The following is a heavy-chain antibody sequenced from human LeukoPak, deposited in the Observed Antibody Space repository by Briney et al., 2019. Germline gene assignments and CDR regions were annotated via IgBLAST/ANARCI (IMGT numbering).Heavy chain of an antibody. D-gene: IGHD3-10*01. J-gene: IGHJ4*02. Sequence: SETLSLTCAVYGGSFSGYYWSWIRQPPGKGLEWIGEINHSGSANYNASLKSRVTISVDTSKNQFSLKLSSVTAADTAVYYCARGEIFYGSGSYPDYWGQGTLVTVSS. CDR1: GGSFSGYY. V-gene: IGHV4-34*01. CDR2: INHSGSA. CDR3: ARGEIFYGSGSYPDY.